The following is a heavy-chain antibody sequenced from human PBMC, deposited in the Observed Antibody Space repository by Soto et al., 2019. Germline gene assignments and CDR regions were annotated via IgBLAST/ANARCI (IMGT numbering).Heavy chain of an antibody. J-gene: IGHJ4*02. CDR1: GFTFSNAW. V-gene: IGHV3-15*01. Sequence: EVQLVESGGGLVKPGGSLTLSCAASGFTFSNAWMSWVRQAPGKGLEWVGRIKSKTDGGTADFAAPVKGKFTISRDDSKNTLYLQINSLKTEHTAVYYCTTLPLDYWGQGTLVTVSS. CDR2: IKSKTDGGTA. CDR3: TTLPLDY.